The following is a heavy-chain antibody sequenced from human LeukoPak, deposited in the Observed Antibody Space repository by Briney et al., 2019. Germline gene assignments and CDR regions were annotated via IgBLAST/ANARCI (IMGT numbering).Heavy chain of an antibody. CDR1: GFTFSRYE. CDR2: ISSSGSTI. Sequence: PGGSLRLSCAASGFTFSRYEMNWVRQAPGKGLEWVSYISSSGSTIYYADSVKGRFTISRDNAKNSLYLQMNSLRAEDTAVYYCACDSSGYYYRATYYMDVWGKGTTVTVSS. J-gene: IGHJ6*03. V-gene: IGHV3-48*03. D-gene: IGHD3-22*01. CDR3: ACDSSGYYYRATYYMDV.